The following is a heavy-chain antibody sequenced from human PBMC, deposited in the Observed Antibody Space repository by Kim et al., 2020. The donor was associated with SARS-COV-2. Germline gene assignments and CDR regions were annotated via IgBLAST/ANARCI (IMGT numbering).Heavy chain of an antibody. CDR3: ARAPPPRATPSFDY. Sequence: SETLSLTCTVSSGSISIGGYYWSWIRQHPGKGLEWIGYVHYSGTTFYNPSLKSRVTISVDTSKNQFSLKLSSVTAADTAVYFCARAPPPRATPSFDYWDQGTLV. CDR1: SGSISIGGYY. V-gene: IGHV4-31*03. J-gene: IGHJ4*02. CDR2: VHYSGTT.